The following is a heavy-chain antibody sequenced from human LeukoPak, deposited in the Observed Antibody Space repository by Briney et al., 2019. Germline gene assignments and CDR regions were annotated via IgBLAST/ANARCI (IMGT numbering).Heavy chain of an antibody. Sequence: ASVKVSCKASGYTFTSYDINWVRQATGQGLEWMGWMNPNSGNTGYAQKFQGRVTMTGNTSISTAYMELSSLRSEDTAVYYCARVLVNWLWVRPYYYYGMDVWGQGTTVTVSS. CDR1: GYTFTSYD. D-gene: IGHD5-18*01. J-gene: IGHJ6*02. CDR2: MNPNSGNT. CDR3: ARVLVNWLWVRPYYYYGMDV. V-gene: IGHV1-8*01.